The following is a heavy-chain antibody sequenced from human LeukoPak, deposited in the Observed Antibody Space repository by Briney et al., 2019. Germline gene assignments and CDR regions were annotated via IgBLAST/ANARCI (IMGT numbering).Heavy chain of an antibody. D-gene: IGHD3-10*01. CDR3: ARSGYYYGSGSFNWFDP. J-gene: IGHJ5*02. CDR2: INHSGST. Sequence: PSETLSLTCAVYGGSFSGYYWSWIRQPPGKGLEWIGEINHSGSTNYNPSLKSRVTISVDTSKNQFSLKLSSVTAADTAVYYCARSGYYYGSGSFNWFDPWGQGTLVTVSS. V-gene: IGHV4-34*01. CDR1: GGSFSGYY.